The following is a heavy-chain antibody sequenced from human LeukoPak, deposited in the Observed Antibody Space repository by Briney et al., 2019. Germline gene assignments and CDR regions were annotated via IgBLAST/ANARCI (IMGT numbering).Heavy chain of an antibody. D-gene: IGHD6-13*01. V-gene: IGHV1-8*03. CDR2: MNPNSGNT. CDR1: GYTFTSYD. Sequence: ASVKVSCKASGYTFTSYDINWVRQATGQGLEWMGWMNPNSGNTGYAQKFQGRVTITRNTSISTAYMELSSLRSEDTAVYYCARFIAAAGWFDPWGQGTLVTDSS. CDR3: ARFIAAAGWFDP. J-gene: IGHJ5*02.